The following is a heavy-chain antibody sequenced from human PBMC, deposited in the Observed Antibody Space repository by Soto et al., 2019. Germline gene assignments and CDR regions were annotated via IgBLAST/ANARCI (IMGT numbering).Heavy chain of an antibody. CDR1: GGTFSSYA. V-gene: IGHV1-69*01. CDR2: IIPIFGTA. D-gene: IGHD4-17*01. Sequence: QVQLVQSGAEVKKPGSSVKVSCKASGGTFSSYAISWVRQAPGQGLEWMGGIIPIFGTANYAQKFQGRVTITADESTSTAYMELSSIRSEDTAVYYCATSYGDYGGYSYGMDVWGQGTTVTVSS. CDR3: ATSYGDYGGYSYGMDV. J-gene: IGHJ6*02.